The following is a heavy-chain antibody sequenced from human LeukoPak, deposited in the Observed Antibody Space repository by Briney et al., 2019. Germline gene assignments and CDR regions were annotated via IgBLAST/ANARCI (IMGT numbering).Heavy chain of an antibody. Sequence: GGSLRLSCAASGFTFSSYAMSWVRQAPGEGLEWVSAISGSGGSTYYADSVKGRFTISRDNSKNTLYLQMNSLRAEDTAVYYCAKWALTGDIVVVPSTAVDYWGQGTLVTVSS. J-gene: IGHJ4*02. D-gene: IGHD2-2*01. V-gene: IGHV3-23*01. CDR3: AKWALTGDIVVVPSTAVDY. CDR2: ISGSGGST. CDR1: GFTFSSYA.